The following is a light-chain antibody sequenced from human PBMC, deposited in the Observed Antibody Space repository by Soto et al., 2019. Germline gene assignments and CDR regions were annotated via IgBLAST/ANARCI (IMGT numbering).Light chain of an antibody. J-gene: IGLJ2*01. Sequence: QSALTQPASVSGSPGQWITISCTGTSSDVGGYNYVSWYQQHPGKAPKLMIYDVSNRTSGVSNRFSGSKSGNTASLTISGLQAEDEADYYCSSYTSGSAPQVVFGGGTKLTVL. CDR1: SSDVGGYNY. CDR3: SSYTSGSAPQVV. CDR2: DVS. V-gene: IGLV2-14*01.